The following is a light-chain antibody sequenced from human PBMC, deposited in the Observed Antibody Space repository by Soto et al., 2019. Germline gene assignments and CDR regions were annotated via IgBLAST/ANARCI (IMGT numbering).Light chain of an antibody. Sequence: DIQMTQSPSSLSASVGDRVTITCRASQAINNYVAWYQQKPGQCPQLLIYAASTLQSGVPSRFSGSGSGTDFTLTISSLQPEDVAVYYCQQRSNWPPSLTFGGGTTVEIK. CDR3: QQRSNWPPSLT. V-gene: IGKV1-27*01. CDR1: QAINNY. CDR2: AAS. J-gene: IGKJ4*01.